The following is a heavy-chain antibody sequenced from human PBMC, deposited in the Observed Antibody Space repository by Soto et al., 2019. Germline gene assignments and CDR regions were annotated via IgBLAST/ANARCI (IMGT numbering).Heavy chain of an antibody. CDR3: ARGIVPAATQPFDY. J-gene: IGHJ4*02. CDR1: GGPISSVGYY. Sequence: SETLSLTGTVSGGPISSVGYYWSWIRQHPGKGLEWIGYIYYSGSTYYNPSLKSRVTISVDTSKNQFSLKLSSVTAADTAVYYCARGIVPAATQPFDYWGQGTLVTVSS. V-gene: IGHV4-31*03. CDR2: IYYSGST. D-gene: IGHD2-2*01.